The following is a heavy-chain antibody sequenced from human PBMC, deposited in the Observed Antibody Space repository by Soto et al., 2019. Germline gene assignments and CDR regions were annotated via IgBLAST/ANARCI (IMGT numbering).Heavy chain of an antibody. Sequence: EVQLVESGGGLVQPGGPLRLSGAAPGLSFIKYWRSGSRQAPGKGREGGANIKEDGSEKYYVDSVKGRFTISRDNAKNSLYLQMNSLRAEDTAVYYCARDDFYDSSANDAFDIWGQGTMVTVSS. CDR1: GLSFIKYW. V-gene: IGHV3-7*05. J-gene: IGHJ3*02. CDR2: IKEDGSEK. CDR3: ARDDFYDSSANDAFDI. D-gene: IGHD3-22*01.